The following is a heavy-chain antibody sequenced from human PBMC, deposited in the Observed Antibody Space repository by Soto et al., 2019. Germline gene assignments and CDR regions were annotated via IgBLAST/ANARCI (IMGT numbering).Heavy chain of an antibody. CDR3: TTDLGYCSGGPCDY. Sequence: ESGGGLVTPGGSLRLSCAASGFTFSNAWMSWVRQAPGKGLEWVGRIKSKTDGGTTDYAAPVKGRFTISRDDSKNTLYLRMNSLKTEDTAVYYCTTDLGYCSGGPCDYWGQGTLVTVSS. V-gene: IGHV3-15*01. CDR1: GFTFSNAW. D-gene: IGHD2-15*01. CDR2: IKSKTDGGTT. J-gene: IGHJ4*02.